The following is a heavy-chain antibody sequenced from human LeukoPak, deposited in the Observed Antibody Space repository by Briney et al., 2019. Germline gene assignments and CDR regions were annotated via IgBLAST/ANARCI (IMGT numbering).Heavy chain of an antibody. CDR3: GRDSLGGDY. J-gene: IGHJ4*02. CDR1: GFNFNTYS. Sequence: GGSLRLSCTASGFNFNTYSIHWVRQSPGKGLEWVAVISFDGTNQYYGDSVKGRFTISRDNSQNTLYLQMNRLRAEDTAVYYCGRDSLGGDYWGQGTLVTVSS. D-gene: IGHD3-16*01. V-gene: IGHV3-30*04. CDR2: ISFDGTNQ.